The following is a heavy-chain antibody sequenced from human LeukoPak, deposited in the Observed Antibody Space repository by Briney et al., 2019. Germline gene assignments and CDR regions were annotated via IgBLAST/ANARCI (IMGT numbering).Heavy chain of an antibody. CDR3: AKWSLIVVVPAARGEFDY. D-gene: IGHD2-2*01. Sequence: GGSLRLSCAASGFTFSTYAMNWVRQAPGKGLEWVSTISGSGDSTYYADSVKGRFTISRDNSRNTVYLQMNSLTVEDTAVYYCAKWSLIVVVPAARGEFDYWGQGTLVTVSS. J-gene: IGHJ4*02. CDR2: ISGSGDST. V-gene: IGHV3-23*01. CDR1: GFTFSTYA.